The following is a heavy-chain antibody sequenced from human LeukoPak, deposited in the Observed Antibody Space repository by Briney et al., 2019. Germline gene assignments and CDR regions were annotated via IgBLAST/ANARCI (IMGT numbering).Heavy chain of an antibody. CDR3: AKEMDAGQWLAWGYDY. Sequence: GGSLRLSCAASGFTFSSYSMNWVRQAPGKGLEWVSSISSSSSYIYYADSVKGRFTISRDNSKNTLYLQMNSLRAEDTAVYYCAKEMDAGQWLAWGYDYWGQGTLVTVSS. J-gene: IGHJ4*02. CDR2: ISSSSSYI. CDR1: GFTFSSYS. D-gene: IGHD6-19*01. V-gene: IGHV3-21*04.